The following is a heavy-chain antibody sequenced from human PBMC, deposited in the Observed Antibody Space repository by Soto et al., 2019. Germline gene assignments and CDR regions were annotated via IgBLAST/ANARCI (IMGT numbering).Heavy chain of an antibody. CDR1: GFTFSTYW. J-gene: IGHJ4*02. D-gene: IGHD3-16*01. CDR3: ARRPHYDMRY. V-gene: IGHV3-7*01. CDR2: INEHGSES. Sequence: QSGGSLRLSCAASGFTFSTYWMTWVRQAPGKGLEWVATINEHGSESYYVDSVRGRFTIPRDNAKNSLYLEMNSLRAEDAAVYYCARRPHYDMRYWGQGTPVTVSS.